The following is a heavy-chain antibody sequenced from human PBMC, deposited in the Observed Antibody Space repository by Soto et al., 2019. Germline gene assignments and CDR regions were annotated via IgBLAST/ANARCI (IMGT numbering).Heavy chain of an antibody. V-gene: IGHV3-23*01. D-gene: IGHD3-3*01. CDR2: ISGSGNTT. J-gene: IGHJ4*02. CDR3: AQAGPAGYVFWSGYPFDY. CDR1: GFTFSSYA. Sequence: EVQLLESGGGLVQPGGSLRLSCAASGFTFSSYAMNWVRQAPGKGLEWVSAISGSGNTTYYADSVKGRFTISTDSSKNTLYLQMNSLRAEDTAVYYCAQAGPAGYVFWSGYPFDYWGQGTLVTVSS.